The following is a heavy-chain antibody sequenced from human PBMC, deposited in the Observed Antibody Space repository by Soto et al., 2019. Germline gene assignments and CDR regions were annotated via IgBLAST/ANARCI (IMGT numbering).Heavy chain of an antibody. V-gene: IGHV3-23*01. CDR3: VSWVSAHLDY. Sequence: PGGSLRLSCAASGLTFSNHAMTWVRQAPGKGLEWVSTIDNAGVGTHYSDSVRGRFTISRDNSRNRLYLQMHSLRVEDTALYYSVSWVSAHLDYWGRGTQVTVSS. J-gene: IGHJ4*02. D-gene: IGHD2-8*01. CDR2: IDNAGVGT. CDR1: GLTFSNHA.